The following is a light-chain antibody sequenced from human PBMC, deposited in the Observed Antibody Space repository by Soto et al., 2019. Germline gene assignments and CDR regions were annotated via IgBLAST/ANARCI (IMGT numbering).Light chain of an antibody. Sequence: QSALTQPRSVSGSPGHSVTISCTGTSSDVGGYSYVSWYQQHPGKAPKLMISDVSKRPSGVPDRFSGSKSGNTASLTISGLQAEDEAEYYCSSSTTTNTVVFGGGTKLTVL. CDR3: SSSTTTNTVV. J-gene: IGLJ2*01. V-gene: IGLV2-11*01. CDR2: DVS. CDR1: SSDVGGYSY.